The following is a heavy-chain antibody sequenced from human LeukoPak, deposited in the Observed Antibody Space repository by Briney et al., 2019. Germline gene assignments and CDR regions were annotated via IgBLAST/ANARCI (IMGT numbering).Heavy chain of an antibody. V-gene: IGHV3-53*01. CDR1: GFSVSSDY. CDR3: ARAHQARGWYDY. Sequence: GGSLRLSCAASGFSVSSDYMSWVRQAPGKGLEWVSIIYSGGSTYYADSVKGRFTISRDNSNNRLYFQMNSQRAEDTAVYYCARAHQARGWYDYWGQGTLVTVSS. D-gene: IGHD6-19*01. CDR2: IYSGGST. J-gene: IGHJ4*02.